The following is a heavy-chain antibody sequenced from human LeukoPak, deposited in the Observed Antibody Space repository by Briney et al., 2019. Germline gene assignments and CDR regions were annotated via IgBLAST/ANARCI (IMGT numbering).Heavy chain of an antibody. J-gene: IGHJ4*02. CDR2: ISGDDTST. Sequence: GGSLSLSCAASGFTIDVYGIPWVRQAPGKGLEWISLISGDDTSTFYADSVKGRFTISRDNSKNSLYLQMDNLKTEDTALYYCAKDILRISAPGTRGFDSWGQGTLVTVSS. CDR3: AKDILRISAPGTRGFDS. CDR1: GFTIDVYG. V-gene: IGHV3-43*02. D-gene: IGHD6-13*01.